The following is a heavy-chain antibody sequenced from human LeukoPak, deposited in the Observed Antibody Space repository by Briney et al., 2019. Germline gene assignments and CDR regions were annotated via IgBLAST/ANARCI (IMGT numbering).Heavy chain of an antibody. D-gene: IGHD2-21*02. Sequence: PGGSLRLSCAASGFTVSSNYMSWVRQAPGKGLEWVSVIYSGGSTYYADSAKGRFTISRDNSKNTLYLQTNSLRAEDTAVYYCARESELAYCGGDCYPENYFDYWGQGTLVTVSS. CDR3: ARESELAYCGGDCYPENYFDY. CDR2: IYSGGST. CDR1: GFTVSSNY. V-gene: IGHV3-66*01. J-gene: IGHJ4*02.